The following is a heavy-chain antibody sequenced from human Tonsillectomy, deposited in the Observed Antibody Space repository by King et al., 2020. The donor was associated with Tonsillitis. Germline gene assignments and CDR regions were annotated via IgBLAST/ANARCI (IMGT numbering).Heavy chain of an antibody. Sequence: VQLVQSGAEVKKPGASVKVSCKASGYTFTTYALHWVRQAPGQRLEWMGWINAGNGNTQYSQNFQGRATITRDTSASTAYMELSSLRSEDTAVYYCARRELSGYQGDAFDIWGQGTMVTVSS. D-gene: IGHD3-3*01. CDR1: GYTFTTYA. CDR2: INAGNGNT. J-gene: IGHJ3*02. V-gene: IGHV1-3*01. CDR3: ARRELSGYQGDAFDI.